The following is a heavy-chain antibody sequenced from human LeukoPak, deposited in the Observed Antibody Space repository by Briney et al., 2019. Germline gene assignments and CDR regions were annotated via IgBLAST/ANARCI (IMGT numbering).Heavy chain of an antibody. V-gene: IGHV1-69*05. CDR1: GGTFSSYA. Sequence: GASVKVSCKASGGTFSSYAISWVRQAPGQGLEWMGGIIPIFGTANYAQKFQGRVTITTDESTSTAYMELSSLRSEDTAVYYCARGRTSIAARRAGYYYMDVWGKGTTVTVSS. CDR3: ARGRTSIAARRAGYYYMDV. D-gene: IGHD6-6*01. J-gene: IGHJ6*03. CDR2: IIPIFGTA.